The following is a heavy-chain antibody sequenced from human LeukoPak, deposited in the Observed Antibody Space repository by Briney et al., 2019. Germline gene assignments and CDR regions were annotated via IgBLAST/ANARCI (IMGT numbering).Heavy chain of an antibody. V-gene: IGHV4-39*01. D-gene: IGHD3-10*01. CDR2: IYYSGST. CDR1: DDSIRSSAYY. J-gene: IGHJ3*02. CDR3: AIEPYGSGSFLGAFDI. Sequence: PSATLSLTCAVSDDSIRSSAYYWGWIRQPPGKGLEWIGSIYYSGSTHYNPSLNSRVPIPIDTSKNQFSMKLSSVTAADTAVYYCAIEPYGSGSFLGAFDIWGQGTMVTVSS.